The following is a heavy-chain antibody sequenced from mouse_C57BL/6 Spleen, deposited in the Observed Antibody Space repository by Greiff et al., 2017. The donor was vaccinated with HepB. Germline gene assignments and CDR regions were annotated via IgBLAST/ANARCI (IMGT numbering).Heavy chain of an antibody. CDR3: VSEGGYYDQAWFAY. V-gene: IGHV10-3*01. CDR2: IRSKSSNYAT. CDR1: GFTFNTYA. D-gene: IGHD2-3*01. Sequence: EVQLVESGGGLVQPKGSLKLSCAASGFTFNTYAMHWVRQAPGKGLEWVARIRSKSSNYATYYADSVKDRFTIYRDDSQSMLYLQMNNLKTEDTAMYYCVSEGGYYDQAWFAYWGQGTLVTVSA. J-gene: IGHJ3*01.